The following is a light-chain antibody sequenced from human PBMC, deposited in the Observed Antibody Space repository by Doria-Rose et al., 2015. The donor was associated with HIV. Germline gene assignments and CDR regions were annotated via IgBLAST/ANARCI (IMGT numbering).Light chain of an antibody. Sequence: TQSPGTLSLSPGERATLSCSASQSFSSTYLAWYQQKPGQAPSLLIYGGSTRATVIPDRFRASGSGTDFTLTINRLEPEDFALYYCHQYGTSWTFGQGTKVEI. CDR1: QSFSSTY. CDR2: GGS. CDR3: HQYGTSWT. J-gene: IGKJ1*01. V-gene: IGKV3-20*01.